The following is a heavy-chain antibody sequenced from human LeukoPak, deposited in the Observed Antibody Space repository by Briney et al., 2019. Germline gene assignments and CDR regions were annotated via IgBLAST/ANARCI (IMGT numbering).Heavy chain of an antibody. V-gene: IGHV3-21*01. Sequence: GESLRLPCAASGFTFNTYNMNWVRQAPGKGLEWVSSITSSSSYIYYADSVKGRFTISRDNAKSSLYLQMNSLRDEDTAVYYCARDKERDGFWSGYYTADYWGQGTLVTVSS. J-gene: IGHJ4*02. CDR1: GFTFNTYN. CDR3: ARDKERDGFWSGYYTADY. CDR2: ITSSSSYI. D-gene: IGHD3-3*01.